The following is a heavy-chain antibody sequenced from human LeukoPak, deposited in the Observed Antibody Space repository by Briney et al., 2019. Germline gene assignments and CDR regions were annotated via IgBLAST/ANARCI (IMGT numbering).Heavy chain of an antibody. D-gene: IGHD3-10*01. CDR2: ISGSGGST. CDR1: GFSFSSHW. J-gene: IGHJ6*02. V-gene: IGHV3-23*01. Sequence: GGSLRLSCAASGFSFSSHWVHWVRQAPGKGLEWVSAISGSGGSTYYADSVKGRFTISRDNSKNALYPQMNSLRAEDTAVYYCASGDNLGFGELFPTYGMDVWGQGTTVTVSS. CDR3: ASGDNLGFGELFPTYGMDV.